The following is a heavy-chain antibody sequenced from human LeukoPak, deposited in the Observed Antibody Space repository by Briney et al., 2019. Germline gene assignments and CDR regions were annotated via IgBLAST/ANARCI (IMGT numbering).Heavy chain of an antibody. V-gene: IGHV3-9*01. CDR2: ISWNSGSI. Sequence: PGGSLRLSCAASGFTFDDYAMHWVRQAPGKGLQWVSGISWNSGSIGYADSVKGRFTISRDNAKNSLYLQMNSLRAEDTALYYSAKDKVPSWAGTFDGMDVCGQGTTVTVSS. J-gene: IGHJ6*02. CDR3: AKDKVPSWAGTFDGMDV. CDR1: GFTFDDYA. D-gene: IGHD6-19*01.